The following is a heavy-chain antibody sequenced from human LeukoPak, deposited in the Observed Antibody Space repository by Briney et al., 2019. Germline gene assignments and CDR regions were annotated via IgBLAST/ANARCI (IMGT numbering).Heavy chain of an antibody. Sequence: PSETLSLTCTVSGGSVSSYYWSWIRQPPGKGLEWIGYIYTSGSTNYNPSLKSRVTISADTSKNQFSPKLSSVTAADTAVYYCARSHSGYDLYYYYMDVWGKGTTVTVSS. CDR1: GGSVSSYY. CDR3: ARSHSGYDLYYYYMDV. CDR2: IYTSGST. D-gene: IGHD5-12*01. V-gene: IGHV4-4*09. J-gene: IGHJ6*03.